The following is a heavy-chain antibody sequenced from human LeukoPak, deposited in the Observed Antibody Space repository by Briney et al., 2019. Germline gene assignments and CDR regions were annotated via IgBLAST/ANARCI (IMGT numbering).Heavy chain of an antibody. V-gene: IGHV4-34*01. J-gene: IGHJ4*02. CDR3: ASTIWFGERPPDY. D-gene: IGHD3-10*01. Sequence: SETLSLTCAVYGGSFSGYYWSWIRQPPGKGLEWIGEINHSGSTNYNPSLKSRVTISVDTSKNQFSLKLSSVTAADTAVYYCASTIWFGERPPDYWGQGTLVTVSS. CDR1: GGSFSGYY. CDR2: INHSGST.